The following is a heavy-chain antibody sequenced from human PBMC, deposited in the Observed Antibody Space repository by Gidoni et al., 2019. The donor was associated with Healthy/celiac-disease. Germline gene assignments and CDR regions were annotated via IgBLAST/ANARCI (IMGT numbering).Heavy chain of an antibody. J-gene: IGHJ1*01. D-gene: IGHD2-2*01. Sequence: EVQLLESGGGLVQPGGSLRLSCSAPGFPFSSYAMIWVRQGPGKGLEWVSAISGSGGSTYYADSVKGRFTISRDNSKNTLYLQMNSLRAEDTAVYYCAKGGSSTSCYAAHWGQGTLVTVSS. V-gene: IGHV3-23*01. CDR3: AKGGSSTSCYAAH. CDR2: ISGSGGST. CDR1: GFPFSSYA.